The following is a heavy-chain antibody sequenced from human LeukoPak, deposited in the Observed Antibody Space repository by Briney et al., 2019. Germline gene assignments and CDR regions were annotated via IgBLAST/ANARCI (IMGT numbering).Heavy chain of an antibody. CDR3: AREIRITVFGVVLGMDV. V-gene: IGHV6-1*01. D-gene: IGHD3-3*01. Sequence: SQTLSLTCAISGDSVSSNSAAWNWIRQSPSRGLEWLGRTYYRSKWYNDYAVSVKSRITINPDTSKNQFSLQLNSATPEDTAVYYCAREIRITVFGVVLGMDVWGQGTTVTVSS. CDR2: TYYRSKWYN. J-gene: IGHJ6*02. CDR1: GDSVSSNSAA.